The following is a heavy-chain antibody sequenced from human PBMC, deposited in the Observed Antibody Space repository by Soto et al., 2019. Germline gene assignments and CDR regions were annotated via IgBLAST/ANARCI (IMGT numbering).Heavy chain of an antibody. D-gene: IGHD3-3*01. J-gene: IGHJ6*02. CDR3: ARGRHSHVYDFWSGYPRGYGMDV. CDR2: MNPNRGNT. Sequence: QVQLVQSGAEVKKPGASVKVSCKASGYTFTSYDINWVRQATGQGLESMGWMNPNRGNTGYAQKFQGRVTMTRNTSITTAYMELSSLRSEDTAVYYCARGRHSHVYDFWSGYPRGYGMDVWGQGTTVTVSS. CDR1: GYTFTSYD. V-gene: IGHV1-8*01.